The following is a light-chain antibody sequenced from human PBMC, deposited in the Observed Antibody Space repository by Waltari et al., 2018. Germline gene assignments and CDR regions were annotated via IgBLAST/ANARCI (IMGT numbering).Light chain of an antibody. CDR1: SSDVGGYNY. V-gene: IGLV2-14*03. CDR2: DVS. CDR3: CSYTSSSTLV. J-gene: IGLJ2*01. Sequence: QSALTQPASLSGSPGQPNTISCTGTSSDVGGYNYVSCYQQHPGKVPKLMIYDVSKRPSGVSNRFSGSKSGNTASLTISGLQAEDEADYYCCSYTSSSTLVFGGGTKLTVL.